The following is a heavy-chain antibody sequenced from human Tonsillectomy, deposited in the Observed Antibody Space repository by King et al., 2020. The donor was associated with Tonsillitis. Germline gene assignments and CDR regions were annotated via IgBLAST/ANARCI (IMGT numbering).Heavy chain of an antibody. J-gene: IGHJ5*02. CDR1: GGSISSYY. V-gene: IGHV4-59*01. Sequence: VQLQESGPGLVKPSETLSLTCTVSGGSISSYYWSWIRQPPGKGLEWIGYIYYSGSTNYNPSLKSRVTISVDTSKNQFSLKLSSVTAADTAVYYCARATRPDSNWFDPWGQGTLVTVSS. CDR2: IYYSGST. D-gene: IGHD2-2*01. CDR3: ARATRPDSNWFDP.